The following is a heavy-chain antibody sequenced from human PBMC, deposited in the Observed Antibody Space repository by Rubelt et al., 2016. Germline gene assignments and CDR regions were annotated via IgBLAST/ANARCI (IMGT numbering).Heavy chain of an antibody. D-gene: IGHD5-24*01. CDR3: ARRDGYNWDDAFDI. Sequence: QVQLVQSGAEVKKPGSSVKVSCKASGGTFSSYAISWVRQAPGQGLEWMGWISAYNGSTNYAQKLQGRVTMTTDTSTSTAYMELRSLRADDTAVYYCARRDGYNWDDAFDIWGQGTMVTVSS. CDR1: GGTFSSYA. CDR2: ISAYNGST. J-gene: IGHJ3*02. V-gene: IGHV1-18*01.